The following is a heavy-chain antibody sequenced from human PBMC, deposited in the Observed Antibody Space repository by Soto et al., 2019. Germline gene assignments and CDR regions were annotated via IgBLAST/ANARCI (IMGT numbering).Heavy chain of an antibody. Sequence: EVQLVESGGGLVQPGGSLRLSCAASGFTFSSYWMSWVRQAPGKGLEWVANIKQDGSEKYYVDSVKGRFTISRDNAKNSLYLQMNSLRAEDTAVYYCARGGYYGSGSYYKGGWFDPWGQGTLVTVSS. V-gene: IGHV3-7*03. CDR2: IKQDGSEK. CDR3: ARGGYYGSGSYYKGGWFDP. CDR1: GFTFSSYW. J-gene: IGHJ5*02. D-gene: IGHD3-10*01.